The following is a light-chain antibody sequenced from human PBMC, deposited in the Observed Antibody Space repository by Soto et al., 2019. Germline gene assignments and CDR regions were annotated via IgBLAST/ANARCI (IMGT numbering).Light chain of an antibody. CDR3: HQYCNTPYT. Sequence: DIVMTQSPDSLAVSLGERATINCKSSQSVSYTSNSENLLAWYQQKPGQPPKLLIYWASTRESGVPDRFSGSGSGTDFTLTISSLQAEDVAVYYCHQYCNTPYTFGQGTKLEIK. J-gene: IGKJ2*01. CDR1: QSVSYTSNSENL. CDR2: WAS. V-gene: IGKV4-1*01.